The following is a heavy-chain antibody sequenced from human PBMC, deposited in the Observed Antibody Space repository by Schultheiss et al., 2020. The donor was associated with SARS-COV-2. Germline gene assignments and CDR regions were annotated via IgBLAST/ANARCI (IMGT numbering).Heavy chain of an antibody. CDR2: IYYSGST. CDR3: ARPYDSSHMGGFDY. CDR1: GGSISSSSYY. D-gene: IGHD3-22*01. V-gene: IGHV4-39*01. Sequence: SETLSLTCTVSGGSISSSSYYWGWIRQPPGKGLEWIGSIYYSGSTYYNPSLKSRVTISVDTSKNQFSLKLSSVTAADTAIYYCARPYDSSHMGGFDYWGQGTLLTVSS. J-gene: IGHJ4*02.